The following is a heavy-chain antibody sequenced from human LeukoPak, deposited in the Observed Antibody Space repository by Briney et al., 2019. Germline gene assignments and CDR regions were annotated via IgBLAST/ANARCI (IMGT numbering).Heavy chain of an antibody. D-gene: IGHD1-1*01. Sequence: GGSLRLSCEVSGFTFSHYAMYWVRRAPGKGLEWVSTISRSGTNTYYADSLKGRFAISRDDAENTVFLQMNSLGAEDSALYYCARDANAAGNYYMVVWGKGTMVTVSS. CDR3: ARDANAAGNYYMVV. V-gene: IGHV3-23*01. J-gene: IGHJ6*03. CDR1: GFTFSHYA. CDR2: ISRSGTNT.